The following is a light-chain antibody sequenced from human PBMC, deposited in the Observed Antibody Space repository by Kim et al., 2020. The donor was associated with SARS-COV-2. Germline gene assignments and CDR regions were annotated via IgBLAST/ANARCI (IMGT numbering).Light chain of an antibody. CDR3: CSYADRYIYV. J-gene: IGLJ1*01. V-gene: IGLV2-11*01. Sequence: QSALTQPRAVSGSPGQSVTISCTGTSNDVGGYDYVSWYQQHPGKAPKLIIRDVSRRPSGVPDRFSGSKSGNTASLTISGLQVEDEADYYCCSYADRYIYVFGIGTKVTFL. CDR2: DVS. CDR1: SNDVGGYDY.